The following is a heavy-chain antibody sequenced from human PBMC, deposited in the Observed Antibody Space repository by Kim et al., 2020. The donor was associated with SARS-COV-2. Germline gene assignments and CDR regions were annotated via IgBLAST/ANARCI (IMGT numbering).Heavy chain of an antibody. V-gene: IGHV3-30*18. CDR3: AKDYYDSSGYWGSDY. CDR2: ISYDGSNK. Sequence: GGSLRLSCAASGFTFSSYGMHWVRQAPGKGLEWVAVISYDGSNKYYADSVKGRFTISRDNSKNTLYLQMNSLRAEDTAVYYCAKDYYDSSGYWGSDYWGQGALVTVSS. J-gene: IGHJ4*02. D-gene: IGHD3-22*01. CDR1: GFTFSSYG.